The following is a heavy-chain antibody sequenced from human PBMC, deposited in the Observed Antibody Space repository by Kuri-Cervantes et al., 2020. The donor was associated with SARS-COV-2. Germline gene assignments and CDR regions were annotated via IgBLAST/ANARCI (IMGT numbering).Heavy chain of an antibody. D-gene: IGHD5-24*01. V-gene: IGHV3-30-3*01. CDR2: ISYDGSNK. CDR1: GFTFSSYA. J-gene: IGHJ4*02. CDR3: ARDFRWYFDS. Sequence: GGSLRLSCAASGFTFSSYAMHWVRQAPGKGLEWVAVISYDGSNKYYADSVKGRFTISRDNSKNTLYLQMNSLRAEDTAVYYCARDFRWYFDSWGQGTLVTVSS.